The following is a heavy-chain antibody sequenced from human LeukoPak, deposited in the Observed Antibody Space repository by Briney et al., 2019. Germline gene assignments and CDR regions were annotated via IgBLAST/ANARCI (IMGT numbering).Heavy chain of an antibody. V-gene: IGHV1-18*01. CDR2: ISANNGNT. CDR3: ARSASYSSRLQD. D-gene: IGHD3-16*02. CDR1: GYTFTTNG. J-gene: IGHJ4*02. Sequence: ASVKVSCKASGYTFTTNGISWVRQAPGQGLEWMGWISANNGNTNYAQKFQGRVTVTTDTPTSTVYMEVSSLKSEDTAVYFCARSASYSSRLQDWGQGTLVTVSS.